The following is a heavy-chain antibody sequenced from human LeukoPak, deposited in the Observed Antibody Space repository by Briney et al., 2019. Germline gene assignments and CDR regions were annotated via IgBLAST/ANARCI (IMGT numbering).Heavy chain of an antibody. CDR2: INPNSGGT. D-gene: IGHD3-22*01. V-gene: IGHV1-2*06. CDR3: ARTYDSSGYLLEY. J-gene: IGHJ4*02. CDR1: GYTFTTYH. Sequence: GASVKVSCKASGYTFTTYHIHWVRRAPGQGLEWMGRINPNSGGTNYTQKFQGRVTMTRDTSISTAYMELSRLRSDDTAVYYCARTYDSSGYLLEYWGQGTLVTVSS.